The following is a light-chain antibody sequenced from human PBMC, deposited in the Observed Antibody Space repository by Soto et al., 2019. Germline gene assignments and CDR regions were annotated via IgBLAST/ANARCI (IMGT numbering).Light chain of an antibody. Sequence: QSVLAESPSASGSPGQSVTSSCTGTSSDVGGYNYVSWYQQDPGKAPKLMIYEVSKRPSGVPDRFSGSKSGNTASLTVSGLQAEDEADYYCNSYAGSNVYVFGTGTKVTVL. CDR1: SSDVGGYNY. CDR2: EVS. CDR3: NSYAGSNVYV. J-gene: IGLJ1*01. V-gene: IGLV2-8*01.